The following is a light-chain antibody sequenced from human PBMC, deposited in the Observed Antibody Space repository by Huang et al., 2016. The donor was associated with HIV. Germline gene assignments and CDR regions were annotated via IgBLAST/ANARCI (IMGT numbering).Light chain of an antibody. J-gene: IGKJ4*01. CDR1: QSVLYSSNNKND. Sequence: DIVMTQSPDSLAVSLGERATINCQSSQSVLYSSNNKNDLAWYQQKPGQPPKLLIYWASTRESGVPDRVSGSGSGTDFTLTISSLQAEDVAVYYCQQYYSTPLTFGGGTKVEIK. V-gene: IGKV4-1*01. CDR2: WAS. CDR3: QQYYSTPLT.